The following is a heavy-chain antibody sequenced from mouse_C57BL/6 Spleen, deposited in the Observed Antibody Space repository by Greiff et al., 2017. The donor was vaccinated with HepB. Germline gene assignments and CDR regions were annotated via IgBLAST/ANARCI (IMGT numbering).Heavy chain of an antibody. Sequence: VQLKESGPELVKPGASVKIPCKASGYTFTDYNMDWVKQSHGKSLEWIGDINPNNGGTIYNQKFKGKATLTVDKSSSTAYMELRSLTSEDTAVYYCARYYYDYDGDWYFDVWGTGTTVTVSS. J-gene: IGHJ1*03. V-gene: IGHV1-18*01. CDR2: INPNNGGT. CDR3: ARYYYDYDGDWYFDV. D-gene: IGHD2-4*01. CDR1: GYTFTDYN.